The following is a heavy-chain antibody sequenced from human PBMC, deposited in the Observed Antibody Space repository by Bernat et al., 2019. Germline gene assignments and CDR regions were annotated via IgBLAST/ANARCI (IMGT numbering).Heavy chain of an antibody. D-gene: IGHD6-19*01. Sequence: QVQLVESGGGVVQPGRSLRLACAASAFTFSSYAMHWVRQAPGEGLEWVAIIWHDGSNKYYADSVKGRFTISRDNSKNTLYLQMNSLRAEDTAVYYCARDGSSVAGSPKFGYWGQGTLVTVSS. J-gene: IGHJ4*02. V-gene: IGHV3-33*01. CDR1: AFTFSSYA. CDR3: ARDGSSVAGSPKFGY. CDR2: IWHDGSNK.